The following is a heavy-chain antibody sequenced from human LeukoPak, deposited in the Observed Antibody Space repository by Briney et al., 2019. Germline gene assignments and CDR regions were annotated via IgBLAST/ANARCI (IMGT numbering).Heavy chain of an antibody. J-gene: IGHJ3*02. D-gene: IGHD3-22*01. Sequence: GGSLRLSCAASGFTFSSYSMNWVRQAPGKGLEWVANIKQDGSEKYYVDSVKGRFTISRDNVKNSLYLQMNSLRAEDTAVYYCARFPWVDYYDSSGYFSVGLAFDIWGQGTMVTVSS. V-gene: IGHV3-7*01. CDR2: IKQDGSEK. CDR1: GFTFSSYS. CDR3: ARFPWVDYYDSSGYFSVGLAFDI.